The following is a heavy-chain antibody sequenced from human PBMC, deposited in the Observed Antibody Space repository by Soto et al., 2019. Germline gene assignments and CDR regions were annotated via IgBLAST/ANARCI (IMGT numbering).Heavy chain of an antibody. CDR1: GGSFSGYY. J-gene: IGHJ6*02. D-gene: IGHD3-10*01. CDR2: INHSGST. CDR3: ARLFRAEDREDV. V-gene: IGHV4-34*01. Sequence: PSETLSLTCAVYGGSFSGYYWSWIRQPPGKGLEWIGEINHSGSTNYNPSLKSRVTISVDTSKNQFSLKLSSVTAADTAVYYCARLFRAEDREDVWGQGTTVTVSS.